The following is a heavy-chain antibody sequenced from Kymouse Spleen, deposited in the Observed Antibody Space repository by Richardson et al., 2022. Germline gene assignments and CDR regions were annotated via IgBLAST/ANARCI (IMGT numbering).Heavy chain of an antibody. D-gene: IGHD3-10*01. Sequence: EVQLVESGGGLVQPGRSLRLSCAASGFTFDDYAMHWVRQAPGKGLEWVSGISWNSGSIGYADSVKGRFTISRDNAKNSLYLQMNSLRAEDTALYYCAKDIDGSGSYLDYWGQGTLVTVSS. J-gene: IGHJ4*02. CDR2: ISWNSGSI. CDR1: GFTFDDYA. V-gene: IGHV3-9*01. CDR3: AKDIDGSGSYLDY.